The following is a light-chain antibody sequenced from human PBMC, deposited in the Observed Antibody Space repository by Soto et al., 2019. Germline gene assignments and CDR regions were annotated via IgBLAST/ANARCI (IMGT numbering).Light chain of an antibody. V-gene: IGKV1-27*01. CDR1: QGISNY. CDR3: QKYNSAPRT. Sequence: DIQMTQSPSSLSASVGDRVTITCRASQGISNYLAWYQQKPGKVPKLLIYAASTLHAGVPSRFSGSGSGTDFTLTISSLQPEDGATYYCQKYNSAPRTFGQGTKVEI. CDR2: AAS. J-gene: IGKJ1*01.